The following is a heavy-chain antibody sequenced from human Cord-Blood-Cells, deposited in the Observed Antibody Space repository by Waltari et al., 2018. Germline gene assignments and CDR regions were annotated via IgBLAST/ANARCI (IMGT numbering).Heavy chain of an antibody. J-gene: IGHJ4*02. CDR2: IKQDGSEK. CDR3: ARDCSSTSCYDY. V-gene: IGHV3-7*01. D-gene: IGHD2-2*01. Sequence: EVQLVESGGGLVQPGGSLRPSCADSGFPFSSYWMSWVGQAPGKGLEWVANIKQDGSEKYYVDSVKGRFTISRDNAKNSLYLQMNSLRAEDTAVYYCARDCSSTSCYDYWGQGTLVTVSS. CDR1: GFPFSSYW.